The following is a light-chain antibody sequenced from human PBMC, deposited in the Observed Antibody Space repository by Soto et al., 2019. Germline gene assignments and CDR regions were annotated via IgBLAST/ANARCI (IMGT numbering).Light chain of an antibody. CDR2: GVS. V-gene: IGKV3-15*01. CDR3: QQYNDWPRT. J-gene: IGKJ1*01. Sequence: IVMTQSPATLSVSPGXRATLSCRASQSVSTNLAWYQQKPGQAPRLLMYGVSSRSSGIPARFSGSGSGTEFTLPIWSLQSEDLAVYYCQQYNDWPRTFGQGTKVDIK. CDR1: QSVSTN.